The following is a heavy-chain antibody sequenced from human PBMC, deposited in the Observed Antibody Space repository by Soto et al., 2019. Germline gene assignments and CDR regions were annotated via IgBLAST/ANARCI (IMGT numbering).Heavy chain of an antibody. Sequence: VQLVESAGGLVQPGGSLRLSCAASGFTFSNYWMHSVRQAPGKGLVWVSRINSDGTRTNYADSVKGRFTISRDNAEKTLDLQMNSLTAEDTAVYYCARVAVGYYYMDVWGKGTTVTVSS. CDR3: ARVAVGYYYMDV. CDR2: INSDGTRT. V-gene: IGHV3-74*01. CDR1: GFTFSNYW. J-gene: IGHJ6*03.